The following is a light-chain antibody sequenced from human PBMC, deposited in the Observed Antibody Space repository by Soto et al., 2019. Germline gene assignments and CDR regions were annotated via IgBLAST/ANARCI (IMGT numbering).Light chain of an antibody. CDR3: QQYGSSPWT. Sequence: IVMTQSPATLSVSPGERATLSCRASQSVSNFLAWYQQKPGQAPRLLIYGASSRATGIPDRFSGSGSGTDFTLTISRLEPEDFAVYYCQQYGSSPWTFGQGTKVDI. V-gene: IGKV3-20*01. CDR2: GAS. CDR1: QSVSNF. J-gene: IGKJ1*01.